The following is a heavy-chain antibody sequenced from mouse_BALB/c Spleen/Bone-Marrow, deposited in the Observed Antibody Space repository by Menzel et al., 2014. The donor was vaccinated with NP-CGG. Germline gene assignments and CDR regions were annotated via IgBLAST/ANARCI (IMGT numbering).Heavy chain of an antibody. D-gene: IGHD3-2*01. Sequence: VQLQQSGAELVRPGASVKLSCKASGYTFTTYWMHWVKQRPGQGLEWIGEINPSDGRTNYSEKFKSKATLTVDKSSNTAYMQLSSLTSEDSAVYYCARRDSSGYLSDYWGQGTTLTVSS. CDR2: INPSDGRT. CDR1: GYTFTTYW. V-gene: IGHV1S81*02. J-gene: IGHJ2*01. CDR3: ARRDSSGYLSDY.